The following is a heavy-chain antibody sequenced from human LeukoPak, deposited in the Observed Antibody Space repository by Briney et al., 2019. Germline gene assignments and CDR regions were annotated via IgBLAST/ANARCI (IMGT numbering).Heavy chain of an antibody. CDR3: AKIRGYINGWQGFLDS. J-gene: IGHJ4*02. V-gene: IGHV3-13*04. D-gene: IGHD6-19*01. CDR2: IGTNGDT. Sequence: GGSLRLSCAASGFSFGNYDVHWVRQPTGKGLEWVSAIGTNGDTRYPDSVKGRFTISRENAKNSLYLQMDSLRVEDTAVYYCAKIRGYINGWQGFLDSWGQGTLVTVSS. CDR1: GFSFGNYD.